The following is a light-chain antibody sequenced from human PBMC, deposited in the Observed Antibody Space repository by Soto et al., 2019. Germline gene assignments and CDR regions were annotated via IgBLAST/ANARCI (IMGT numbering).Light chain of an antibody. J-gene: IGLJ2*01. CDR3: QTWGTGIS. CDR2: VNSDGSH. CDR1: SGHSSNT. Sequence: QLVLTQSPSASASLGASVKLTCTLSSGHSSNTIAWHQQQPEKGPRYLMKVNSDGSHSKGDEIPDRFSGSSSVAERYLTISSLQSADEADYYCQTWGTGISFGGGTKLTVL. V-gene: IGLV4-69*01.